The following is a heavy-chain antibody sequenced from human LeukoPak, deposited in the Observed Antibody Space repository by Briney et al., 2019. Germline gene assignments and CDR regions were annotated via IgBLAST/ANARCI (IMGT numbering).Heavy chain of an antibody. D-gene: IGHD6-19*01. CDR3: ARHDSSGEG. V-gene: IGHV5-51*01. CDR2: IYPGDVDT. J-gene: IGHJ4*02. Sequence: GESLKISCKGSGYNFTTYWVGWVRQMPGKGLEGMGIIYPGDVDTRYSPSFQGQVTFSADKSISTAYRQWSSLKAWDTAMYYCARHDSSGEGWGQGTLVTVSS. CDR1: GYNFTTYW.